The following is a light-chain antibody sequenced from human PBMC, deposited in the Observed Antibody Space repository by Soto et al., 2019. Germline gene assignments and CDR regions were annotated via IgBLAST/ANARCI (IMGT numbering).Light chain of an antibody. CDR2: GEY. CDR1: QSVNKAY. J-gene: IGKJ1*01. Sequence: EILLTQSQGTLALSPGYRSTHSWMASQSVNKAYLVWYQVKPGQDNRSIIYGEYTRATGIKDRFSGSGSGTEFTLTIRSMQSEDFAVYYCKPSNNWRWTLGNGKKVDIK. V-gene: IGKV3-15*01. CDR3: KPSNNWRWT.